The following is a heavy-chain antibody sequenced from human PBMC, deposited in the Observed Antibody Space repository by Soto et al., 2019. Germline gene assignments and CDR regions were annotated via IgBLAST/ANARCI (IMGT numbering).Heavy chain of an antibody. Sequence: EVQLVESGGGLVQPGGSLKLSCAASGFTFSASTIHWVRQTSGKGLEWVGRIRNQAHSYATTYAASLEGTFTISRDDSKNTAYLQMNSLKTDDTAIYYCTSTADGYDFDYWGQGTLVTVSS. J-gene: IGHJ4*02. CDR2: IRNQAHSYAT. V-gene: IGHV3-73*01. CDR3: TSTADGYDFDY. CDR1: GFTFSAST. D-gene: IGHD5-12*01.